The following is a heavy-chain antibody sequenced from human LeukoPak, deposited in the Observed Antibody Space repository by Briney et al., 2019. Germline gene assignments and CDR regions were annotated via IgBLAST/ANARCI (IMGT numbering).Heavy chain of an antibody. CDR3: ARGISGDALDF. V-gene: IGHV3-53*01. D-gene: IGHD1-26*01. CDR1: GFTFSTYA. CDR2: IYSGGST. J-gene: IGHJ3*01. Sequence: GGSLRLSCAASGFTFSTYAITWVRQGPGKGLEWVSIIYSGGSTYYADSVKGRFTISRDNSKNTLYLQMNSLRAEHTAVYYCARGISGDALDFWGQGTMVTVSS.